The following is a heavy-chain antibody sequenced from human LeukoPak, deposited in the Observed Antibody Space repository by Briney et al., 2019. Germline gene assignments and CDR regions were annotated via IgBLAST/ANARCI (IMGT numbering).Heavy chain of an antibody. CDR1: GGSFSGYY. CDR2: INHSGST. D-gene: IGHD3-10*01. J-gene: IGHJ4*02. V-gene: IGHV4-34*01. CDR3: ARGKKYYYGSGSYNHFDY. Sequence: SETLSLTCAVYGGSFSGYYRSWIRQPPGKGLEWIGEINHSGSTNYNPSLKSRVTISVDTSKNQFSLKLSSVTAADTAVYYCARGKKYYYGSGSYNHFDYWGQGTLVTVSS.